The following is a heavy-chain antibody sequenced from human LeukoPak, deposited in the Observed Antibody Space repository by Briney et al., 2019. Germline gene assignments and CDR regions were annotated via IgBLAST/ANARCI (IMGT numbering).Heavy chain of an antibody. J-gene: IGHJ4*02. Sequence: GRSLRLSCAASGFTFSSYGMHWVRQAPGKGLEWVAVISYDGSNKYYADSVKGRFTISRDNSKNTLYLQMNSLRAEGTAVYYCAKVDLRYFDWLPNDYWGQGTLVTVSS. CDR2: ISYDGSNK. D-gene: IGHD3-9*01. CDR3: AKVDLRYFDWLPNDY. V-gene: IGHV3-30*18. CDR1: GFTFSSYG.